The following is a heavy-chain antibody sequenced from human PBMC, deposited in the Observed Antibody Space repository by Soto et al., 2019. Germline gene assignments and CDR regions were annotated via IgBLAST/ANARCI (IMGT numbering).Heavy chain of an antibody. CDR3: ARDGRRFPHYYYYMDV. J-gene: IGHJ6*03. CDR2: IYYSGST. Sequence: PSETLSLTCTVSGGSISSYYWSWIRQPPGKGLDLIGFIYYSGSTNYNPSLKSRVTISVDTSKNQFSLKLSSVTAADTAVYYCARDGRRFPHYYYYMDVWGKGTTVTVSS. CDR1: GGSISSYY. V-gene: IGHV4-59*12. D-gene: IGHD3-3*01.